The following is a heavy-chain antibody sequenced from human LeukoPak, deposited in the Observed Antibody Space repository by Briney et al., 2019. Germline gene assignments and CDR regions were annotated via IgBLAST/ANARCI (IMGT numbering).Heavy chain of an antibody. CDR3: ARAPPPYDSSGYDY. CDR2: INPNSGGA. CDR1: GYTLTVYY. Sequence: ASVKVSCKASGYTLTVYYMHWVRQAPGQGIEWMGWINPNSGGANYAQKFQGWVTMTRDTSISTAYMELSRLRSDDTAVYYCARAPPPYDSSGYDYWGQGTLVTVSS. J-gene: IGHJ4*02. V-gene: IGHV1-2*04. D-gene: IGHD3-22*01.